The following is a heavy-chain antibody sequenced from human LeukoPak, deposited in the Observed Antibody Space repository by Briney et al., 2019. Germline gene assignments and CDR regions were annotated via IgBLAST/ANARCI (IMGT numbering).Heavy chain of an antibody. CDR2: IYYSGST. V-gene: IGHV4-39*07. CDR3: ARVVDEHQLQTGWFDP. CDR1: GGSISSSSYY. Sequence: PSETLSLTCTVSGGSISSSSYYWGWIRQPPGKGLEWIGSIYYSGSTYYNPSLKSRVTISVDTSKNQFSLKLSSVTAADTAVYYCARVVDEHQLQTGWFDPWGQGTLVTVSS. D-gene: IGHD6-13*01. J-gene: IGHJ5*02.